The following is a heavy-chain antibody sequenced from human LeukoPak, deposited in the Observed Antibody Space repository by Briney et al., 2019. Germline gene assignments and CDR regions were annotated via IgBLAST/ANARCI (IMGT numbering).Heavy chain of an antibody. CDR3: ARDGLEQWLVRWNDAFDI. V-gene: IGHV3-21*01. CDR1: GFTFSSYS. D-gene: IGHD6-19*01. J-gene: IGHJ3*02. Sequence: GGSLRLSCAASGFTFSSYSMNWVRQAPGKGLEWVSSISSSSSYIYYADSVKGRFTISRDNAKNSLYLQMNSLRAEDTAVYYCARDGLEQWLVRWNDAFDIWGQGTMVTVSS. CDR2: ISSSSSYI.